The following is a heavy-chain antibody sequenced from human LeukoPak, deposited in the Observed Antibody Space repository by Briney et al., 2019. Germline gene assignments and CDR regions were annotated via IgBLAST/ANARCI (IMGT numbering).Heavy chain of an antibody. CDR1: GYTFTSYA. J-gene: IGHJ4*02. CDR2: INTNTGNP. CDR3: ARETSRKDGYYFDY. D-gene: IGHD2-2*01. V-gene: IGHV7-4-1*02. Sequence: ASVKVSCKASGYTFTSYAMNWARQAPGQGLEWMGWINTNTGNPTYAQGFTGRFVFSLDTSVSTAYLQISSLKAEDTAVYYCARETSRKDGYYFDYWGQGTLVTVSS.